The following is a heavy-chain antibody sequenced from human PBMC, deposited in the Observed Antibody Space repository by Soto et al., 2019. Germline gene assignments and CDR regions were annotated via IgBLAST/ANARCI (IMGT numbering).Heavy chain of an antibody. Sequence: HPGGSLRLSCAASGFTFSSYSMNWVRQAPGKGLEWVSYISSSSSTIYYADSVKGRFTISRDNAKNSLYLQMNSLRAEDTAVYYCAGDYGSGNCHIDYWGQGTLVTVSS. CDR1: GFTFSSYS. D-gene: IGHD3-10*01. CDR3: AGDYGSGNCHIDY. CDR2: ISSSSSTI. V-gene: IGHV3-48*01. J-gene: IGHJ4*02.